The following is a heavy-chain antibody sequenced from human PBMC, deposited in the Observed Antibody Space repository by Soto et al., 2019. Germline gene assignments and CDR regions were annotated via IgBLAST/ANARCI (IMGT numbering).Heavy chain of an antibody. CDR2: ISGSGGST. V-gene: IGHV3-23*01. CDR1: GFTFSSYA. CDR3: AKGGYDCSSTSCYAAGVVGYYYYYMDV. J-gene: IGHJ6*03. D-gene: IGHD2-2*01. Sequence: GGSLRLSCAASGFTFSSYAMSWVRQAPGKGLEWVSAISGSGGSTYYADSVKGRFTISRENSKNTLYLQMNSLRAEDTAVYYCAKGGYDCSSTSCYAAGVVGYYYYYMDVWGKGTTVTVSS.